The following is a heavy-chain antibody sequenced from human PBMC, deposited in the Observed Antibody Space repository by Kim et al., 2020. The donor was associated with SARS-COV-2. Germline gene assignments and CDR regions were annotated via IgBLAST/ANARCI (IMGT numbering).Heavy chain of an antibody. Sequence: SETLSLTCAVYGGSFSGYYWSWIRQPPGKGLEWIGEINHSGSTNYNPSLKSRVTISVDTSKNQFSLKLSSVTAADTAVYYCARVVGYCSSTSCYGTYYYYMDVWGKGTTVTVSS. CDR3: ARVVGYCSSTSCYGTYYYYMDV. D-gene: IGHD2-2*01. CDR1: GGSFSGYY. V-gene: IGHV4-34*01. CDR2: INHSGST. J-gene: IGHJ6*03.